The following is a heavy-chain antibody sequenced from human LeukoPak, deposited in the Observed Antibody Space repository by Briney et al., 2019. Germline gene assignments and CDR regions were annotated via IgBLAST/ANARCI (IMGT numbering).Heavy chain of an antibody. CDR1: GFTVSSNY. V-gene: IGHV3-69-1*01. CDR2: ISSSSYI. D-gene: IGHD4-17*01. CDR3: ARELLNYGERYFDY. Sequence: GGSLRLSCAASGFTVSSNYMSWVRQAPGKGLEWVSSISSSSYIYYADSVKGRFTISRDNAKNSLYLQMNSLRAEDTAVYYCARELLNYGERYFDYWGQGTLVTVSS. J-gene: IGHJ4*02.